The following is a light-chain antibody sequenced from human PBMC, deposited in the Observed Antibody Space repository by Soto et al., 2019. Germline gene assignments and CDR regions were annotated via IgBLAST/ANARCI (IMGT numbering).Light chain of an antibody. Sequence: DIQLTQSPPFRSPSLEERFPITCRASQGISSYLAWYQQKPGKAPKLLIYAASTLQRGVPSRFSGSGSGTEFTLTISSLQPEDFTTYYCQQLNSYPTFGGGTKVEIK. J-gene: IGKJ4*01. CDR1: QGISSY. CDR3: QQLNSYPT. CDR2: AAS. V-gene: IGKV1-9*01.